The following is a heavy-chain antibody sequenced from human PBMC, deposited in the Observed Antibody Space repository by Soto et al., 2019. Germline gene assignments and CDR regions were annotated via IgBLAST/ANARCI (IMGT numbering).Heavy chain of an antibody. CDR2: INHSGST. V-gene: IGHV4-34*01. CDR1: GGSFSGYY. CDR3: ARIRIAARRMGAFDI. Sequence: QVQLQQWGAGLLKPSETLSLTCAVYGGSFSGYYWSWIRQPPGKGLEWIGEINHSGSTNYNPSLKSRVTLTVNTSKNQFPLKLSSVTAADTAVYYCARIRIAARRMGAFDIWGQGTMVTVSS. D-gene: IGHD6-13*01. J-gene: IGHJ3*02.